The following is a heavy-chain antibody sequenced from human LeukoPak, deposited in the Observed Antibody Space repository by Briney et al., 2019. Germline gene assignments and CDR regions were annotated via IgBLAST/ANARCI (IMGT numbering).Heavy chain of an antibody. V-gene: IGHV1-69*04. CDR3: ARDSRNCGGDCYYDY. Sequence: KISCKGSGYSFTNYWIGWVRQAPGQGLEWMGRIIPILGIANYAQKFQGRVTITADKSTSTAYMELSSLRSEDTAVYYCARDSRNCGGDCYYDYWGQGTLVTVSS. CDR2: IIPILGIA. J-gene: IGHJ4*02. D-gene: IGHD2-21*02. CDR1: GYSFTNYW.